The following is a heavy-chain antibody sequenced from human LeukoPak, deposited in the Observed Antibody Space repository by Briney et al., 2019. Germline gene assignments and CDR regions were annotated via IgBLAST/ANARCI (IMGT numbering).Heavy chain of an antibody. CDR2: ISWNSGSI. D-gene: IGHD1-26*01. CDR3: AKAGYGGDNFAY. J-gene: IGHJ4*02. Sequence: PGRSLRPSCAASGFTFDDFAMHWVRQAPGKGLEWVSGISWNSGSIGYVDSVKGRFTISRDNAKNSLYLQMHSLRPEDTALYYCAKAGYGGDNFAYWGQGTLVTVSS. CDR1: GFTFDDFA. V-gene: IGHV3-9*01.